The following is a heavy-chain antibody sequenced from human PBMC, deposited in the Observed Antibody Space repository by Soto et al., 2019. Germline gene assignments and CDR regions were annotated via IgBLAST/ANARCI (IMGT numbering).Heavy chain of an antibody. CDR3: ATRTLFGWFDP. CDR1: GGSISSGGYY. Sequence: QVQLQESGPGLVKPSQTLSLTCTVSGGSISSGGYYWSWIRQHPGKGLEWIGYIYYSGSTYYNPSLKSXXTXSXXTPKNQFSLKLSSVTAADTAVYYCATRTLFGWFDPWGQGTLVTVSS. D-gene: IGHD3-16*01. V-gene: IGHV4-31*03. CDR2: IYYSGST. J-gene: IGHJ5*02.